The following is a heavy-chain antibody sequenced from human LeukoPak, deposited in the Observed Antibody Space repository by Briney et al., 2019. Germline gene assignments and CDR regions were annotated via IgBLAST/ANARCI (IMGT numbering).Heavy chain of an antibody. CDR3: ARAGTGKYQWYLIDS. CDR2: IKPDGSAK. J-gene: IGHJ4*02. Sequence: GGSLRLSYAASGFTFSDFWVEWFRQAPGKGLEWVANIKPDGSAKYYVDSVKGRFTISRDNAKNSLDLQLNSLRAEDTAVYYCARAGTGKYQWYLIDSWGQGTLVTVSS. V-gene: IGHV3-7*04. CDR1: GFTFSDFW. D-gene: IGHD1-1*01.